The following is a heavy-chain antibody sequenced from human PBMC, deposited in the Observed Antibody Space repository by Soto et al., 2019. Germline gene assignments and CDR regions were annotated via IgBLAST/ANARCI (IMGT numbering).Heavy chain of an antibody. CDR1: GGSISSSNW. V-gene: IGHV4-4*02. D-gene: IGHD5-12*01. J-gene: IGHJ4*02. Sequence: SETLSLTCAVSGGSISSSNWWSWVRQPPGKGLEWIGEIYHSGSTNYNPSLKSRVTISVDKSKNQFSLKLSSVTAADTAVYYCARVPSGGYDSKFFDYWGQGTLVTVSS. CDR2: IYHSGST. CDR3: ARVPSGGYDSKFFDY.